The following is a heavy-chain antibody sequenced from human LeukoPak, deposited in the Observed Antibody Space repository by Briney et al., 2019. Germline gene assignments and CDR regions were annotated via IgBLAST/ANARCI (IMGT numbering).Heavy chain of an antibody. D-gene: IGHD3-10*01. CDR1: GFTFSNAW. V-gene: IGHV3-15*01. Sequence: GGSLRLSCAASGFTFSNAWMSWVRQAPGKGLEWVGRIKSKTDGGTTDYAPPVKGRFTISRDDSKNTLYLQMNSLKTEDTAVYYCTTDKADYYGSGSYPVWFDPWGQGTLVTVSS. CDR2: IKSKTDGGTT. J-gene: IGHJ5*02. CDR3: TTDKADYYGSGSYPVWFDP.